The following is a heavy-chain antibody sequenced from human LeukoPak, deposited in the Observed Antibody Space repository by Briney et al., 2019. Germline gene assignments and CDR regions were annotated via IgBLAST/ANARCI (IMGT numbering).Heavy chain of an antibody. CDR3: ARGGDYDVVVVAATNPYYFDY. CDR1: GGSISSGGYY. D-gene: IGHD2-15*01. CDR2: INHSGST. V-gene: IGHV4-30-2*01. J-gene: IGHJ4*02. Sequence: SQTLSLTCTVSGGSISSGGYYWSWIRQPPGKGLEWIGEINHSGSTNYNPSLKSRVTISVDTSKNQFSLKLSSVTAADTAVYYCARGGDYDVVVVAATNPYYFDYWGQGTLVTVSS.